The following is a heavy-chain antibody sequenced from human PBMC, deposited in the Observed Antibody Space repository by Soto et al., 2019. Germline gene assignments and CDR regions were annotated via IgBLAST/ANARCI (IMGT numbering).Heavy chain of an antibody. CDR1: GGSVSGYC. V-gene: IGHV4-34*01. J-gene: IGHJ4*02. D-gene: IGHD6-13*01. Sequence: QVQLQQWGAGLLKPSETLSLNCAVYGGSVSGYCWSWIRQPPGKGLEWIGEINDSGGTNYNPSLKSRVRISVDTSKNQFSLILSSVTDAATAVYHCARGRKAYSSSWYVDWGQGTLVTVSS. CDR3: ARGRKAYSSSWYVD. CDR2: INDSGGT.